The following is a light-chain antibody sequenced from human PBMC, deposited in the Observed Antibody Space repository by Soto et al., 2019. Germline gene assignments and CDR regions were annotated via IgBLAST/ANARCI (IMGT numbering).Light chain of an antibody. CDR1: QSVLYSSNNKNY. Sequence: DIVMTQSPDSLAVSLGERATINCKSSQSVLYSSNNKNYLAWYQQKPGQPPKLLIYWASTRESGVPDRFSGSGSGTDFTLTISSLQAEDGAVYYCQQYYSTPPVLTFGQGTKVELK. J-gene: IGKJ1*01. CDR2: WAS. CDR3: QQYYSTPPVLT. V-gene: IGKV4-1*01.